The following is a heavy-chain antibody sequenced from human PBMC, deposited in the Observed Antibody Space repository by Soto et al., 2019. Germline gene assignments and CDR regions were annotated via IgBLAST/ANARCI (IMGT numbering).Heavy chain of an antibody. V-gene: IGHV3-21*01. Sequence: GGSLRLSCAASGFTFSSYSMNWVRQAPGKGLEWVSSISSSSSYIYYADSVKGRFTISRDNAKNSLYLQMNSLRAEDTAVYYCARDWGGNPPLGNDAFDIWGQGTMVTVSS. CDR3: ARDWGGNPPLGNDAFDI. D-gene: IGHD2-21*01. CDR1: GFTFSSYS. CDR2: ISSSSSYI. J-gene: IGHJ3*02.